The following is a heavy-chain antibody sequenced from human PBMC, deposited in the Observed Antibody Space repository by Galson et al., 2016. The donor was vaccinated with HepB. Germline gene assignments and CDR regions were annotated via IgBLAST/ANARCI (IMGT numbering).Heavy chain of an antibody. V-gene: IGHV3-74*01. Sequence: SLRLSCAASGFTFYWIHWVRQAPGKGLVWVSRINSDGTSTSYADSVKGRFTISRDNAKNTLYLQMNSLRAEDTAVYDCARDFDYWGQGTLVTVSS. J-gene: IGHJ4*02. CDR2: INSDGTST. CDR3: ARDFDY. CDR1: GFTFYW.